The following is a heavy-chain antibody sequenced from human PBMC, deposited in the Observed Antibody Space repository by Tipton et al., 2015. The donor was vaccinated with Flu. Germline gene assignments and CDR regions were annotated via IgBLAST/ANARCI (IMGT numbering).Heavy chain of an antibody. CDR3: AATGSYGDYGDY. CDR2: INHSGST. J-gene: IGHJ4*02. Sequence: TLSLTCAVYGGSFSGYYWSWIRQPPGKGLEWIGEINHSGSTNYNPSLKSRVTISVDTSKNQFSLKLSSVTAADTAVYYCAATGSYGDYGDYWGQGTLVTVSS. V-gene: IGHV4-34*01. D-gene: IGHD4-17*01. CDR1: GGSFSGYY.